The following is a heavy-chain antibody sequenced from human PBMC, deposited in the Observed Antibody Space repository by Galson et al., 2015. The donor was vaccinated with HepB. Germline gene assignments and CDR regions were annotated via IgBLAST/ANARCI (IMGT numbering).Heavy chain of an antibody. CDR2: INGGNGVT. J-gene: IGHJ5*02. V-gene: IGHV1-3*01. Sequence: SVKVSCKASGYTFSNYAIHWVRQAPGQRLEWMGWINGGNGVTKSSQNFQGRVTITRDTSASTAYMELSSLRVEDTAVYYCARGLPTTETFGPSYGWFATWGQGTLVTVSS. CDR3: ARGLPTTETFGPSYGWFAT. CDR1: GYTFSNYA. D-gene: IGHD1-1*01.